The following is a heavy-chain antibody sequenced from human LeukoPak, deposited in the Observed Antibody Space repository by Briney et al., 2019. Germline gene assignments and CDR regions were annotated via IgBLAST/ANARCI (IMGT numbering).Heavy chain of an antibody. CDR2: INHSGST. CDR1: GGSFSGYY. V-gene: IGHV4-34*01. D-gene: IGHD3-10*01. CDR3: ARGGGLWFGESTNWFDP. Sequence: SETLSLTCAVYGGSFSGYYWSWIRQPPGKGLEWIGEINHSGSTNYNPSLKSRVTISVHTSKNQFSLKLSSVTAADTAVYYCARGGGLWFGESTNWFDPWGQGTLVTVSS. J-gene: IGHJ5*02.